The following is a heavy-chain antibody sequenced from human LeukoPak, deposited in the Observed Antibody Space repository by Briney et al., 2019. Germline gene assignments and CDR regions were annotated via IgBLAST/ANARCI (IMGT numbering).Heavy chain of an antibody. CDR1: GFSISTPA. CDR2: TSFDESHK. CDR3: AVVAGRFPPDY. V-gene: IGHV3-30-3*01. D-gene: IGHD6-19*01. Sequence: GKSLRLSCTASGFSISTPAMHWVRQAPGKGLEWVAFTSFDESHKFYADSVEGRFTISRDNSKSTLFLQMHNLRVDDTAMYYCAVVAGRFPPDYWGQGTLVTVSS. J-gene: IGHJ4*02.